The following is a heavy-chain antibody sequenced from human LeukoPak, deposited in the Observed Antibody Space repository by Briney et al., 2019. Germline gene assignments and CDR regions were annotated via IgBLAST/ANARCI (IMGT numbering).Heavy chain of an antibody. Sequence: GASVKVSCKASGYTFTSYGISWVRQAPGQGLEWMGWISAYNGNTNYAQKLQGRVTMTTDTSTSTAYMELRSLRSDDTAVYYCARFWTYCSSTSCYYYLDYWGQGTLVTVSS. CDR2: ISAYNGNT. CDR1: GYTFTSYG. J-gene: IGHJ4*02. CDR3: ARFWTYCSSTSCYYYLDY. V-gene: IGHV1-18*01. D-gene: IGHD2-2*01.